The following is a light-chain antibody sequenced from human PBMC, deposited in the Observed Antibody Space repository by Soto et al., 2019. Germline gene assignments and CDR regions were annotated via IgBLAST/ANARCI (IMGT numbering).Light chain of an antibody. V-gene: IGKV3-15*01. CDR1: QSVSSY. CDR2: DAS. Sequence: IVLTQSPSTLSLSPGERALLSCRASQSVSSYLAWYQQKPGQAPRLLISDASTRATGIPARFSGSGSGTEFTLTISSLQSEDFAVYYCQQYSNWRTFGQGTKVDI. J-gene: IGKJ1*01. CDR3: QQYSNWRT.